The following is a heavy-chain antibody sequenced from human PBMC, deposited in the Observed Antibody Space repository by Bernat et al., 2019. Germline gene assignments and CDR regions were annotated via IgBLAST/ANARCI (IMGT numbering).Heavy chain of an antibody. Sequence: QVQLVESGGGVVQPGRSLRLSCAASGFSFSTYGMHWVRQAPGKGLEWVAAIWYDGSNKDSEHAVKGRFTIYRDKSKNTLYLQMNILRAEDTAVYYCETGCASMTVFRVVNDFDYWGQGTLVTVSS. V-gene: IGHV3-33*01. CDR3: ETGCASMTVFRVVNDFDY. D-gene: IGHD3-3*01. CDR2: IWYDGSNK. CDR1: GFSFSTYG. J-gene: IGHJ4*02.